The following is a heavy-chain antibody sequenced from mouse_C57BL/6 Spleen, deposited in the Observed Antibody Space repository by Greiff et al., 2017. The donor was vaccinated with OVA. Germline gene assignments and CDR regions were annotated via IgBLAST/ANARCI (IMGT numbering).Heavy chain of an antibody. J-gene: IGHJ2*01. V-gene: IGHV1-50*01. D-gene: IGHD1-1*01. CDR1: GYTFTSYW. CDR2: IDPSDSYT. Sequence: QVQLQQPGAELVKPGASVKLSCKASGYTFTSYWMQWVKQRPGQGLEWIGEIDPSDSYTNYNQKFKGKATLTVDTSSSTAYMQLSSLTSEDSAVDYCARVDSLGSSDYWGQGTTLTVSS. CDR3: ARVDSLGSSDY.